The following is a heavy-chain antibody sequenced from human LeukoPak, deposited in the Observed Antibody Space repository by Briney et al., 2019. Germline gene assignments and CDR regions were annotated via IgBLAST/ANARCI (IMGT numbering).Heavy chain of an antibody. Sequence: SETLSLTCAVYGGSFSGYYWSWIRQPPGKGLEWIGEINHSGIIYFKPSLKSRVTISVDTAKNQFSLKLSSVTAADTAVYYCARGIRRHYYGSGSYYNTGRRIGDYFDYWGQGTLVTVSS. CDR3: ARGIRRHYYGSGSYYNTGRRIGDYFDY. D-gene: IGHD3-10*01. J-gene: IGHJ4*02. V-gene: IGHV4-34*01. CDR2: INHSGII. CDR1: GGSFSGYY.